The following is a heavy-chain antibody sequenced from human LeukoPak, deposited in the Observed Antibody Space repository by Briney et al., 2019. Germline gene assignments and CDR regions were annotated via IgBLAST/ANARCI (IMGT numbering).Heavy chain of an antibody. CDR1: GGSFSGYY. D-gene: IGHD2-15*01. CDR3: AASQDIVVVVAATRWFDP. Sequence: SETLSLTCAVYGGSFSGYYWSWIRQPPGKGLEWIGEINHSGSTNYNPSLKSRVTISVDTSKNQFSLRLSSVTAADTAVYYCAASQDIVVVVAATRWFDPWGQGTLVTVSS. V-gene: IGHV4-34*01. J-gene: IGHJ5*02. CDR2: INHSGST.